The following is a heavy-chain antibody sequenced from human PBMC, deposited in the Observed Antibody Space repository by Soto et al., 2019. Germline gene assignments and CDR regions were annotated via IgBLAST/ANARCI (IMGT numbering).Heavy chain of an antibody. Sequence: ASVKVSCKASGYTFTSYGISGVRQAPGQGLEWMGWISAYNGNTNYAQKLQGRVTMTTDTSTSTAYMELRSLRSDDTAVYYCARAFEYSSGWYDAPDSGYFDYWGQGTLVTVSS. V-gene: IGHV1-18*04. J-gene: IGHJ4*02. CDR3: ARAFEYSSGWYDAPDSGYFDY. D-gene: IGHD6-19*01. CDR1: GYTFTSYG. CDR2: ISAYNGNT.